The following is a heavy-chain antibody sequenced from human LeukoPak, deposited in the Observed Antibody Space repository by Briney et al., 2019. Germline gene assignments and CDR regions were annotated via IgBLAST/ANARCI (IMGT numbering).Heavy chain of an antibody. CDR2: IIPILGTA. Sequence: GASVKVSCKASGGTFSSYAISWVRQAPGQGLEWMGGIIPILGTANYAQKFQGRVTITADESTSTAYMELSSLRSEDTAVYYCARVGVGYYYYYTDVWAKGPRSPSP. V-gene: IGHV1-69*13. CDR1: GGTFSSYA. CDR3: ARVGVGYYYYYTDV. D-gene: IGHD3-10*01. J-gene: IGHJ6*03.